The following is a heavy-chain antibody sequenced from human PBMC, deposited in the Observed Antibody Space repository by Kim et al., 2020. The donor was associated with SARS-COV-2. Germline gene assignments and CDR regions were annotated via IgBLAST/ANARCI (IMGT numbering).Heavy chain of an antibody. CDR3: AHLYSRKFNYYYYGMAV. CDR1: GFSLSTSGVG. CDR2: IYWDDDK. D-gene: IGHD6-13*01. J-gene: IGHJ6*02. V-gene: IGHV2-5*02. Sequence: SGPTLVKPTQTLTLTCTFSGFSLSTSGVGVGWIRQPPGKALEWLALIYWDDDKRYSPSLKSRLTITKDTSKNQVVLTMTNMDPVDTARYYCAHLYSRKFNYYYYGMAVWGQGTMVTVSS.